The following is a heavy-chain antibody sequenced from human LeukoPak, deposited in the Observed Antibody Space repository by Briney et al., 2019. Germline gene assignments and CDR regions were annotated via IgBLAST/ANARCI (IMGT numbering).Heavy chain of an antibody. V-gene: IGHV1-8*01. CDR1: GYTFTNYD. CDR2: KNPNSGNS. CDR3: AREGLDY. J-gene: IGHJ4*02. Sequence: ASVKVSCKASGYTFTNYDINWVRQATGQGREWMGYKNPNSGNSAYAQKFQGRVTITTDASIATAYIELSGLRSEDTALYYCAREGLDYWGQGTLVTVSS.